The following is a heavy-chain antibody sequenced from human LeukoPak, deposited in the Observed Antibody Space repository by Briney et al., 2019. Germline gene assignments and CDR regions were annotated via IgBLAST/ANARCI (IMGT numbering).Heavy chain of an antibody. CDR2: INPSGGST. CDR3: ARDGNSYGHDY. D-gene: IGHD5-18*01. CDR1: GYTFTSYY. Sequence: ASVKVSCKASGYTFTSYYMHWVRQAPGQGLEWMGIINPSGGSTSYAQKFQGRVTMTRDTSTSAVYMELSSLRSEDTAVYYCARDGNSYGHDYWGQGTLVTVSS. V-gene: IGHV1-46*01. J-gene: IGHJ4*02.